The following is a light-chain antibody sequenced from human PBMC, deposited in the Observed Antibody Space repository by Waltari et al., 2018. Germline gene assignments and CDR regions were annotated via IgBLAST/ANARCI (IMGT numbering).Light chain of an antibody. CDR1: QSVSSN. CDR2: EAK. CDR3: HQYNYWPPAYT. V-gene: IGKV3-15*01. J-gene: IGKJ2*01. Sequence: EIVLTQSPGTLSLSPGERATLSCRASQSVSSNYLAWYQQTPGQAPRLLVYEAKNRATDVPARVSGSGYGTQFTLTISSLQSEDFGVYYCHQYNYWPPAYTFGQGTKLEIK.